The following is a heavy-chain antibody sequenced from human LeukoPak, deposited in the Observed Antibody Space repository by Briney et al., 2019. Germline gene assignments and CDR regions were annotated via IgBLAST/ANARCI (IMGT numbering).Heavy chain of an antibody. J-gene: IGHJ4*02. CDR2: MNPNSGNT. CDR1: GYTFTSYD. CDR3: ARDGDDSSGYDY. Sequence: ASVKVSCKASGYTFTSYDINWMRQAPGQGLEWVGWMNPNSGNTGYAQTFQGKLTMTRNTSIETAYMELSSLRSEDTAVYYCARDGDDSSGYDYWGQGTLVTVSS. V-gene: IGHV1-8*01. D-gene: IGHD3-22*01.